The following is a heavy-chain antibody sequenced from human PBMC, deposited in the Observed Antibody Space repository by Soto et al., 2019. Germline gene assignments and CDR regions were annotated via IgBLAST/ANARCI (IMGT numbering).Heavy chain of an antibody. CDR1: GFTFSSYG. CDR2: IWYDGSNK. J-gene: IGHJ4*02. Sequence: GGSLRLSCAASGFTFSSYGMHWVRQAPGKGLEWVAVIWYDGSNKYYADSVKGRFTISRDNSKNTLYLQMNSLRAEDTAVYYCARDLGFGYSSGILGEDPFDYWGQGTLVTVSS. V-gene: IGHV3-33*01. CDR3: ARDLGFGYSSGILGEDPFDY. D-gene: IGHD6-19*01.